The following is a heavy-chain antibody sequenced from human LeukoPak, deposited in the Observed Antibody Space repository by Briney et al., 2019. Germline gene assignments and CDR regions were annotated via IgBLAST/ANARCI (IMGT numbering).Heavy chain of an antibody. CDR2: IYYSGST. V-gene: IGHV4-59*01. CDR3: ARSGSFSWFDP. D-gene: IGHD3-10*01. CDR1: GFTFSDYY. Sequence: LRLSCAASGFTFSDYYMSWIRQAPGKGLEWIGYIYYSGSTNYNPSLKSRVTISVDTSKNQFSLKLSSVTAADTAVYYCARSGSFSWFDPWGQGTLVTVSS. J-gene: IGHJ5*02.